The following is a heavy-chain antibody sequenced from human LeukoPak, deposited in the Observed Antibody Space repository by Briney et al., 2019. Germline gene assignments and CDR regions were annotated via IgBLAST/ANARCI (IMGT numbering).Heavy chain of an antibody. CDR3: ASTTPAEGQIAVAGTPFDY. CDR1: GFTFSSYE. V-gene: IGHV3-48*03. Sequence: GGSLRLSCAASGFTFSSYEMNWVRQAPGKGLEWVSYISSSGSTIYYADSVKGRCTISRDNAKNSLYLQMNGLRAKDTAVYYCASTTPAEGQIAVAGTPFDYWGQGTLVTVSS. D-gene: IGHD6-19*01. J-gene: IGHJ4*02. CDR2: ISSSGSTI.